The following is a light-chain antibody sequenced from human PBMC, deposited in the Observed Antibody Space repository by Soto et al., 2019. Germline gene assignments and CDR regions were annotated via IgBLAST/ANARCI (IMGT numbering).Light chain of an antibody. V-gene: IGLV4-69*01. CDR2: LNSDGSH. Sequence: QSVLTQSPSASASLGASVKLTCTLSSGHSSYAIAWHQQQPEKGPRYLMKLNSDGSHSKGDGIPDRFSGSSSGAERYLTISSRRSEDEADYFCQTWGTGMVFGGGTQLTVL. J-gene: IGLJ2*01. CDR1: SGHSSYA. CDR3: QTWGTGMV.